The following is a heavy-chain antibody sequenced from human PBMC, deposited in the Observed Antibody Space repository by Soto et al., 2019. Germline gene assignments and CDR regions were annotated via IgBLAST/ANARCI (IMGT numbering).Heavy chain of an antibody. CDR1: GFTFSNAW. J-gene: IGHJ4*02. Sequence: GGSLRLSCAASGFTFSNAWMSWVRQAPGKGLEWVGRIKSKTDGGTTDYDAPVKGRFTISRDDSKNTLYLQMNSLKTEDTAVYYCTTDSYYDILTGPDYWGQGTLVTVSS. D-gene: IGHD3-9*01. V-gene: IGHV3-15*01. CDR3: TTDSYYDILTGPDY. CDR2: IKSKTDGGTT.